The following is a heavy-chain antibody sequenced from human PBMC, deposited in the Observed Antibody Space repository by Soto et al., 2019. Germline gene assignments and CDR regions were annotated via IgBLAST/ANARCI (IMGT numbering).Heavy chain of an antibody. D-gene: IGHD3-22*01. Sequence: QVQMVQSGPEVRMPGASVKVSCKTSGFTFTAYGLAWLRQAPGQRPEWMGWVSTNDDRTNYAQKFQGRVTMTTDRSTTTTYMDLRSLRADDTAVYYCARELNTESSAYYSFAFWGQGTLVTVSS. J-gene: IGHJ4*02. CDR2: VSTNDDRT. V-gene: IGHV1-18*01. CDR3: ARELNTESSAYYSFAF. CDR1: GFTFTAYG.